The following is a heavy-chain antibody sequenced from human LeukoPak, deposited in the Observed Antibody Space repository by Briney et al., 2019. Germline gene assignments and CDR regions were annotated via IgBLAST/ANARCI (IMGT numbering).Heavy chain of an antibody. D-gene: IGHD3-9*01. CDR1: PGFFQSYY. V-gene: IGHV4-34*01. CDR3: ARGRKFYDILTGHSRPAHYFYMDV. CDR2: IKHSGHS. Sequence: SETLSLTCAVYPGFFQSYYWNWIRQSPGKGLEWIGEIKHSGHSNYNPSLSSRLTMSVDPSKNQFSLKLASVTAADTAVYFCARGRKFYDILTGHSRPAHYFYMDVWGNGTTVTVSS. J-gene: IGHJ6*03.